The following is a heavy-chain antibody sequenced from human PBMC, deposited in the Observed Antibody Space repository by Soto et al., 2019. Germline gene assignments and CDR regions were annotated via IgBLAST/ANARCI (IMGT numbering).Heavy chain of an antibody. D-gene: IGHD3-10*01. J-gene: IGHJ6*03. CDR1: GFMFTSSA. CDR2: IVVGSGNT. V-gene: IGHV1-58*02. Sequence: ASVKVSCKASGFMFTSSAMQWVRQDRGQRLEWIGWIVVGSGNTNYAQKFQERVTITRDMSTSTAYMELSSLRSEDTAVYYCAAVPYYYGSGLSGYYMDVWGKGTTVTVSS. CDR3: AAVPYYYGSGLSGYYMDV.